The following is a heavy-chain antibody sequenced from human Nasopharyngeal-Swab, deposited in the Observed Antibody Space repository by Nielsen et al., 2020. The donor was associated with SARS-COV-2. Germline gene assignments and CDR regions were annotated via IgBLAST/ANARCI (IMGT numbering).Heavy chain of an antibody. CDR1: GFTFSNAW. V-gene: IGHV3-15*01. CDR3: TTDRASRCSHYCSSTSCYLNYYYMDV. CDR2: IKSKTDGGTT. D-gene: IGHD2-2*01. Sequence: GESLKISCAASGFTFSNAWMSWVRQAPGKGLEWVGRIKSKTDGGTTDYAAPVKGRFTISRDDSKNTLYLQMNSLKTEDTAVYYCTTDRASRCSHYCSSTSCYLNYYYMDVWGKGTTVTVSS. J-gene: IGHJ6*03.